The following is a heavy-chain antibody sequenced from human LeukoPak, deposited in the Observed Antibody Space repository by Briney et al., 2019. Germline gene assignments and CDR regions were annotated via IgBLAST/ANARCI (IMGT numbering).Heavy chain of an antibody. CDR1: GGSFSSYY. D-gene: IGHD3-3*01. J-gene: IGHJ6*04. CDR2: IYTSGST. CDR3: ARVDDFWSGYSMDV. Sequence: SETLSLTCTVSGGSFSSYYWSWIRQPAGKGLEWIGRIYTSGSTNYNPSLKSRVTMSVDTSKNQFSLKLSSVTAADTAVYYCARVDDFWSGYSMDVWGKGTTVTVSS. V-gene: IGHV4-4*07.